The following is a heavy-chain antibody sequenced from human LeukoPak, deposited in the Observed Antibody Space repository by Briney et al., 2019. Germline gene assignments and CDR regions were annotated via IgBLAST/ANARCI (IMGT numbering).Heavy chain of an antibody. Sequence: GGSLRHSCAASGFTFSSYAMGWVRQAPGKGLEWVSAITASGGNTYYADSVKGRFTISRDNSKNTLYLQVNSLRAEDTAVYYCAKGNGYSYGRYYFDYWGQGTLVTVSS. D-gene: IGHD5-18*01. CDR3: AKGNGYSYGRYYFDY. CDR1: GFTFSSYA. J-gene: IGHJ4*02. V-gene: IGHV3-23*01. CDR2: ITASGGNT.